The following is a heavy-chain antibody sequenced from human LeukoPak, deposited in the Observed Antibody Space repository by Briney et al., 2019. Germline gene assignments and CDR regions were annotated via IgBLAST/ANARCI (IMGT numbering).Heavy chain of an antibody. CDR2: IYYSGST. CDR3: ARTVGTMVRGAALGY. J-gene: IGHJ4*02. Sequence: PSETLSLTCTVSGGSISSSSYYWGWIRQPPGKGLEWIGSIYYSGSTYYNPSLKSRVTTSVDTSKNQFSLKLSSATAADTAVYYCARTVGTMVRGAALGYWGQGTLVTVSS. CDR1: GGSISSSSYY. D-gene: IGHD3-10*01. V-gene: IGHV4-39*01.